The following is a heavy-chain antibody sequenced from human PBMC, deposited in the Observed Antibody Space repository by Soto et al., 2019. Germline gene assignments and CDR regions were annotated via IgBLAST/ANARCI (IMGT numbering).Heavy chain of an antibody. Sequence: QVQLVQSGAEVEKPGASMKVSCKASGYTFTTYILHWVRQAPGQRLEWMGWIIAGNGNTKYSQKFQGRVTITRDTSASTAYMELSSLRSEDTAVYYCARDPALDYWGQGTLVTVSS. CDR1: GYTFTTYI. J-gene: IGHJ4*02. CDR2: IIAGNGNT. CDR3: ARDPALDY. V-gene: IGHV1-3*01.